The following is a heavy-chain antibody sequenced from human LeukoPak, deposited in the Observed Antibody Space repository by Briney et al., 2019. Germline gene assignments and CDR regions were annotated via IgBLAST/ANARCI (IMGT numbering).Heavy chain of an antibody. V-gene: IGHV3-23*01. CDR1: GFTFSNYA. D-gene: IGHD3-3*01. Sequence: QPGGSLRLSCAASGFTFSNYAMNWVRQAPGKGLEWVSAISGSGGSTYYADSVKGRFTISRDNSKNTLYLQMNSLRAEDTAVYYCAKDRDFWSGFDYWGQGTLVTVSS. CDR2: ISGSGGST. CDR3: AKDRDFWSGFDY. J-gene: IGHJ4*02.